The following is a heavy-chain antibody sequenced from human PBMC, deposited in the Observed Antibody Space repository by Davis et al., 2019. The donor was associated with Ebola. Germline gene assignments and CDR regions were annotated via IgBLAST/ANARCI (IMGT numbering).Heavy chain of an antibody. V-gene: IGHV4-38-2*02. CDR1: GYSISSGYY. CDR2: IYHSGST. J-gene: IGHJ4*02. Sequence: SETLSLTCTVSGYSISSGYYWGWIRQPPGKGLEWFGSIYHSGSTYYNPSLKSRVTISVDTTKNQFSLKLSSVTAADTAVYYCARDRIDYFDYWGQGTLVTVSS. CDR3: ARDRIDYFDY.